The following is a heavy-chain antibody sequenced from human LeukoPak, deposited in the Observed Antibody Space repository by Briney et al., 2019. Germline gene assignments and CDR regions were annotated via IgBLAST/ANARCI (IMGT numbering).Heavy chain of an antibody. CDR3: AKDWNYMVVAASYYFDY. D-gene: IGHD2-15*01. CDR1: GFIFNTYA. J-gene: IGHJ4*02. Sequence: GGSLRLSCAASGFIFNTYAMHWVRQAPGKGLEWVSYISSSSSTIYYADSVKGRFTISRDNAKNSLYLQMNSLRAEDTAVYYCAKDWNYMVVAASYYFDYWGQGTLVTVSS. CDR2: ISSSSSTI. V-gene: IGHV3-48*04.